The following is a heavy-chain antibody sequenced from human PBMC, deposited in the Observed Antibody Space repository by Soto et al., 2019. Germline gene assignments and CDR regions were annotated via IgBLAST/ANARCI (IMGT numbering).Heavy chain of an antibody. CDR2: IFPGASDT. CDR3: ARSGFYWYFDL. D-gene: IGHD5-12*01. Sequence: PGESLKISCKGFGYNFNNSWIGWVRQMPGRGLEWMGIIFPGASDTRYSPSFQGQVLISADKSISTVFLQWHSLKASDTAIYYCARSGFYWYFDLWGRGTLVTVSS. V-gene: IGHV5-51*01. J-gene: IGHJ2*01. CDR1: GYNFNNSW.